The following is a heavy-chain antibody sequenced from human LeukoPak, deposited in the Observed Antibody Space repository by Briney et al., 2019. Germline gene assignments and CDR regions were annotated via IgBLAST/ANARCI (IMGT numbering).Heavy chain of an antibody. V-gene: IGHV3-21*01. CDR2: ISSGSSYI. CDR3: ARDFRAVAESYYYYYMDV. Sequence: GGSLRLSCEASGFIFSTYAVNWVRQAPGKWLEWVSSISSGSSYIYYADSVRGRFTISRDNAKNSLYLQMNSLRAEDTAVYYCARDFRAVAESYYYYYMDVWGKGTTVTVSS. D-gene: IGHD6-19*01. J-gene: IGHJ6*03. CDR1: GFIFSTYA.